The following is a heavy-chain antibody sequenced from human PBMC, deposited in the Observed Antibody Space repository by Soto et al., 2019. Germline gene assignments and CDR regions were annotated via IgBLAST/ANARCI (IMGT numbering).Heavy chain of an antibody. CDR2: IYYSGST. V-gene: IGHV4-59*01. Sequence: ETLSLTCTVSGGSISSYYWSWIRQPPGKGLEWIGYIYYSGSTNYNPSLKSRVTISVDTSKNQFSLKLSSVTAADTAVYYCARVSSWFDFDYWGQGTLVTVSS. J-gene: IGHJ4*02. D-gene: IGHD6-13*01. CDR1: GGSISSYY. CDR3: ARVSSWFDFDY.